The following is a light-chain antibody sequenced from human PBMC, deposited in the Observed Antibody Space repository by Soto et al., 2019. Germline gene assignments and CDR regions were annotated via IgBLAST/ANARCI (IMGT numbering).Light chain of an antibody. J-gene: IGKJ4*01. V-gene: IGKV3-15*01. Sequence: EMKMTQSPATRSLSPGERATLSCRASQSVGSNLAWYRQKPGQAPRLLIYGASSRATGIPARFSGSGSGTEFTLTISSLQSEDFAVYYCHQYNNWPLTFGGGTKVEIK. CDR2: GAS. CDR3: HQYNNWPLT. CDR1: QSVGSN.